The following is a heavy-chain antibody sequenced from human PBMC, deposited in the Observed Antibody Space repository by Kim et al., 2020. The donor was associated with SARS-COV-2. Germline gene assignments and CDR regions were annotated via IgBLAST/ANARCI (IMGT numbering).Heavy chain of an antibody. V-gene: IGHV4-4*02. D-gene: IGHD6-19*01. CDR2: MFHSGTT. J-gene: IGHJ4*02. CDR1: GVSITSATW. CDR3: SGSTGWDRLDY. Sequence: SETLSLTCTVSGVSITSATWWTWVRQPPGKGLEWIGEMFHSGTTNYNPSLKSRVTISVDKSKNHFSLNLKSVTAADTAVYYCSGSTGWDRLDYWGQGTL.